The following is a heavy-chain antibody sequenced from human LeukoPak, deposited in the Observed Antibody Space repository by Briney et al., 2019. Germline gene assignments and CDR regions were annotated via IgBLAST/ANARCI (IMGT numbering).Heavy chain of an antibody. V-gene: IGHV4-39*01. D-gene: IGHD2-2*01. CDR3: STAGGDIVVGTAGGDF. J-gene: IGHJ4*02. CDR2: IYYSGST. CDR1: GGSISSSSYY. Sequence: SETLSLTCTVSGGSISSSSYYWGWIRQPPGKGLEWIGSIYYSGSTYYNPSLKSRVTISVDTSKNQFSLKLSSVTAADTAVYYCSTAGGDIVVGTAGGDFRGQGTLVNVFS.